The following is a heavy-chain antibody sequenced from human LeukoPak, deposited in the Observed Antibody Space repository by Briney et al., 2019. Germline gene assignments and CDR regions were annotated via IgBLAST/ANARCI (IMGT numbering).Heavy chain of an antibody. CDR3: AVGSRYCSSTSCYPNWFDP. J-gene: IGHJ5*02. CDR2: IIPIFGTA. Sequence: SVKVSCKASGGTFSNYAISWVRQAPGQGLEWMGGIIPIFGTANYAQKFQGRVTITADESTSTAYMKLSSLRSEDTAVYYCAVGSRYCSSTSCYPNWFDPWGQGTLVTVSS. D-gene: IGHD2-2*01. V-gene: IGHV1-69*13. CDR1: GGTFSNYA.